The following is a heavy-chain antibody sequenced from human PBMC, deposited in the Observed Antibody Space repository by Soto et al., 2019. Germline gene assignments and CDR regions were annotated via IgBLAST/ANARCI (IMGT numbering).Heavy chain of an antibody. J-gene: IGHJ4*02. D-gene: IGHD4-17*01. CDR2: ISSSSSYI. CDR3: AREASGTVTTAYYFDY. V-gene: IGHV3-21*01. CDR1: GFTFSSYS. Sequence: GGSLRLSCAASGFTFSSYSMNWVRQAPGKGLEWVSSISSSSSYIYYADSVKGRFTISRDNAKNSLYLQMNSLRAEDTAVYYCAREASGTVTTAYYFDYWGQGTLVTVSS.